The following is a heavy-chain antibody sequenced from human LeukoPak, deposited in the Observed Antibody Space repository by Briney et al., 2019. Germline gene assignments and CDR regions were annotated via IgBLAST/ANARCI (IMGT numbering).Heavy chain of an antibody. CDR1: GLTFSSYA. CDR2: ISGSGIST. V-gene: IGHV3-23*01. D-gene: IGHD3-10*01. Sequence: GGSLRLSCAASGLTFSSYAMSWVRQAPGKGLEWVSAISGSGISTYYAVSVKGRFTISRDNSKNTLYLQMNSLRAEDTALYYCAKDVLGEDNWFDPWGQGTLVTVSS. CDR3: AKDVLGEDNWFDP. J-gene: IGHJ5*02.